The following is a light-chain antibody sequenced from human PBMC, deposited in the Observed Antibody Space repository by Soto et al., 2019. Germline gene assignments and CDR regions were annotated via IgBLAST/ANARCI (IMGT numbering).Light chain of an antibody. CDR1: SGHSSYI. CDR2: LEGSGSY. V-gene: IGLV4-60*02. Sequence: QSVLTQSSSASASLGSSAKLTCTLSSGHSSYIIAWHQQQPGKAPRYLMKLEGSGSYNKGSGVPDRFSGSSSGADRYLTISNLQFEDEADYYCETWDSNIQWVFGGGTKLTVL. J-gene: IGLJ3*02. CDR3: ETWDSNIQWV.